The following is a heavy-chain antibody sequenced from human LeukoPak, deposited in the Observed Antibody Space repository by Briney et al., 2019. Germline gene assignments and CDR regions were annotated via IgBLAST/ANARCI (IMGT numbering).Heavy chain of an antibody. CDR3: AREEGDYDYGDYCLI. D-gene: IGHD4-17*01. CDR2: IYHSGST. V-gene: IGHV4-4*02. Sequence: SGTLSLTCAVSGGSIRSSNWWRWVRQPPGKGLAWLGEIYHSGSTNYNRSPKSLVTISVDKSKYQYPLKLSSVTAADTAVYYCAREEGDYDYGDYCLIWGQGTLVTVSS. CDR1: GGSIRSSNW. J-gene: IGHJ4*02.